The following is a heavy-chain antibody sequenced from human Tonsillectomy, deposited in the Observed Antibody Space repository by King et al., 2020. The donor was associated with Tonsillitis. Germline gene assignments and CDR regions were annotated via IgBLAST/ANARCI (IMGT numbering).Heavy chain of an antibody. CDR2: IYNSGPT. D-gene: IGHD3-3*01. CDR3: ARGRGLDFWVDYNHHDAFDI. J-gene: IGHJ3*02. CDR1: CGSISSGNYY. Sequence: QLQESGPGLVKPSQTLSLTCTVSCGSISSGNYYWNWIRQHPGKGLEWIWYIYNSGPTYYNPSLKSRVTISVDTSKNHFSLKLSSVTAADTAVYYCARGRGLDFWVDYNHHDAFDIWGQGTMVTVSS. V-gene: IGHV4-31*03.